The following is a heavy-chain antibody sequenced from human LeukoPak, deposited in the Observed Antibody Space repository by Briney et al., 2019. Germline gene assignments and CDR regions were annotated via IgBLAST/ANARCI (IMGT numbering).Heavy chain of an antibody. Sequence: SVKVSCKASGGTFSSYAISWVRQAPGQGLEWMGRIIPILGIANCAQKFQGRVTITADKSTSTAYMELSSLRSEDTAVYYCARGARGYSYGFDYWGQGILVTVSS. D-gene: IGHD5-18*01. CDR2: IIPILGIA. CDR3: ARGARGYSYGFDY. V-gene: IGHV1-69*04. CDR1: GGTFSSYA. J-gene: IGHJ4*02.